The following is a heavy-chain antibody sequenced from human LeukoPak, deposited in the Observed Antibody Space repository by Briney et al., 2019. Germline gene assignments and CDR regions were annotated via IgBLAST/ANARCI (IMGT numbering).Heavy chain of an antibody. CDR2: ISAYNGNT. CDR1: GYTFTSYG. J-gene: IGHJ4*02. CDR3: ARGSRITMVRGVITPFDY. V-gene: IGHV1-18*01. D-gene: IGHD3-10*01. Sequence: GASVKVSCKASGYTFTSYGISWVRQAPGQGLEWMGWISAYNGNTNYAQKLQGRVTMTTDTSTSTAYMELRSLRSDDTAVYYCARGSRITMVRGVITPFDYWGQGTLVTVSS.